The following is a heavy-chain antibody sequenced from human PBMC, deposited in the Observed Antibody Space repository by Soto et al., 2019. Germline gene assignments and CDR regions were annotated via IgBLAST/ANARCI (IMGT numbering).Heavy chain of an antibody. CDR3: AKSLVFVDHAYMDV. D-gene: IGHD2-21*01. J-gene: IGHJ6*03. CDR2: ISAYSGNT. Sequence: GASVKVSCKASGYTFTSYGISWVRQAPGQGLEWMGWISAYSGNTNYAQKLQGRVTMTTDTSTSTAYMELRSLRSDDTAVYYCAKSLVFVDHAYMDVWGKGTTVTVSS. V-gene: IGHV1-18*01. CDR1: GYTFTSYG.